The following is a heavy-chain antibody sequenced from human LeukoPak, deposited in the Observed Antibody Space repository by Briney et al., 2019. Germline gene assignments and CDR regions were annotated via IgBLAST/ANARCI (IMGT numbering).Heavy chain of an antibody. J-gene: IGHJ4*02. V-gene: IGHV3-11*04. CDR3: ARVERWGLFDY. D-gene: IGHD2-21*02. CDR1: GFTFSDYY. Sequence: GGSLRLSCAASGFTFSDYYMSWIRQAPGKGLEWVSYISSSSSTIYYADSVKGRFTISRDNAKNSLYLQMNSLRAEDTAVYYCARVERWGLFDYWGQGTLVTVSS. CDR2: ISSSSSTI.